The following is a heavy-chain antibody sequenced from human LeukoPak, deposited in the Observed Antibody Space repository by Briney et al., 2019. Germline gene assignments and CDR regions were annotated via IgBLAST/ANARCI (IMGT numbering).Heavy chain of an antibody. J-gene: IGHJ4*02. CDR1: GFTFSSYA. CDR3: ARQLYGSQIITAL. V-gene: IGHV3-23*01. CDR2: ISGSGGST. D-gene: IGHD1-1*01. Sequence: GGSLRLSCAASGFTFSSYAMSWVRQAPGKGLEWVSAISGSGGSTYYADSVKGRFTISRDNSKNTLYLQMVSLRAEDTAVYYCARQLYGSQIITALWGQGTLVTVSS.